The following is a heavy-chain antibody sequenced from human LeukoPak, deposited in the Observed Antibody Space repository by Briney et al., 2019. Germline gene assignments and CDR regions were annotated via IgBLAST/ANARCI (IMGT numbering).Heavy chain of an antibody. D-gene: IGHD3-3*01. V-gene: IGHV4-30-4*08. CDR1: GGSISSGDYY. CDR2: IYYSGST. CDR3: ARSRFGVAKSGMDV. Sequence: SETLSLTCTVSGGSISSGDYYWSWIRQPPGEGLEWIGYIYYSGSTYYNPSLKSRVTISVDTSKNQFSLKLSSVTAADTAVYYCARSRFGVAKSGMDVWGKGTTVTVSS. J-gene: IGHJ6*04.